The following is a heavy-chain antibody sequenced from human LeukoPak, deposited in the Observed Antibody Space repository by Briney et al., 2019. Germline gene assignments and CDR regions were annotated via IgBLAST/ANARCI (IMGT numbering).Heavy chain of an antibody. CDR2: ISSSSSTI. J-gene: IGHJ4*02. D-gene: IGHD1-26*01. CDR3: ARVVALVGATNFDY. CDR1: GFTFSSYS. Sequence: GGSLRLSCAASGFTFSSYSMNWVRQAPGKGLEWVSYISSSSSTIYYADSVKGRFTISRDNAKNSLYLQMNSLRAEDTAVYYCARVVALVGATNFDYWGQGTLVTVSS. V-gene: IGHV3-48*01.